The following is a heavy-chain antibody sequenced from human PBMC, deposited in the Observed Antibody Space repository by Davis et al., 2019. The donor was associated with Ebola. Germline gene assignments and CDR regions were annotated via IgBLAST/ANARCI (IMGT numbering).Heavy chain of an antibody. CDR1: GFTFSSYA. CDR2: ISGSGGST. D-gene: IGHD2-2*01. Sequence: GESLKISCAASGFTFSSYAMSWVRQAPGKGLEWVSAISGSGGSTYYADSVKGRFTISRDNSKNTLYLQMNSLRAEDTAVYYCAKGAWGVVVPAATFNPYWGKGTTVTVSS. CDR3: AKGAWGVVVPAATFNPY. V-gene: IGHV3-23*01. J-gene: IGHJ6*04.